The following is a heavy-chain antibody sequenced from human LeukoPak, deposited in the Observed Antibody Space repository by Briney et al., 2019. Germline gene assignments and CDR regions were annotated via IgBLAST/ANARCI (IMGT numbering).Heavy chain of an antibody. CDR1: GFTVSSNY. Sequence: GGSLRLSCAAAGFTVSSNYMSWVRQAPGKGLEWVSVFCSGCSGGSTYYADSVKGRFTISRDNSKNTLYLQMNSLRAEDTAVYYCARGIHNTATVSFPFEYWGQGTLVTVSS. CDR2: FCSGCSGGST. V-gene: IGHV3-66*01. CDR3: ARGIHNTATVSFPFEY. D-gene: IGHD1-14*01. J-gene: IGHJ4*02.